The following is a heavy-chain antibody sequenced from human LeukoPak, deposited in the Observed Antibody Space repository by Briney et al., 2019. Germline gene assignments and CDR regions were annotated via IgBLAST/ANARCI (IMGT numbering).Heavy chain of an antibody. V-gene: IGHV3-7*03. Sequence: GGSLRLSCAASGIILSSYWMSWVRQAPGKGLEWVANIKQDGSEKWYVDSVKGRFTISSDNAKNSLYLQMNSLRAEDTALYYCARAGADPSYYYYYMDVWGKGTTVTVSS. J-gene: IGHJ6*03. CDR1: GIILSSYW. CDR2: IKQDGSEK. D-gene: IGHD3-10*01. CDR3: ARAGADPSYYYYYMDV.